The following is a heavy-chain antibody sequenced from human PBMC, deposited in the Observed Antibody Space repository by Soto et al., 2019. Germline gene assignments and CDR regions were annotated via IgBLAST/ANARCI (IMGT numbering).Heavy chain of an antibody. CDR2: IYDSVRT. V-gene: IGHV4-61*01. CDR3: AKVIRQIGHCFDT. Sequence: QVQLQESGPGLVKPSETLSLTCTVSGDSVSRYNYYWCWIRQPPGKGLEWIGYIYDSVRTSYNPSLKTRDTTSTHTSKNQLSLKMRSVPATDTGLYSCAKVIRQIGHCFDTWGQGTLVTVS. CDR1: GDSVSRYNYY. J-gene: IGHJ5*02.